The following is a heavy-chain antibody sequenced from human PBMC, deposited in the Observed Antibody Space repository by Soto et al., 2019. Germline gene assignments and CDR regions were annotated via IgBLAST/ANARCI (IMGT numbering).Heavy chain of an antibody. CDR3: ARLGDKRTEIYGMDV. CDR2: IYYSGST. J-gene: IGHJ6*02. D-gene: IGHD2-21*01. CDR1: GGSISSYY. Sequence: QVQLQESGPGLVKPSETLSLTCTVSGGSISSYYWSWIRQPPGKGLEWIGYIYYSGSTNYNPSLKSRVTISVDTSKNQFSLKLSSVTAADTAVYYCARLGDKRTEIYGMDVWGQGTTVTVSS. V-gene: IGHV4-59*08.